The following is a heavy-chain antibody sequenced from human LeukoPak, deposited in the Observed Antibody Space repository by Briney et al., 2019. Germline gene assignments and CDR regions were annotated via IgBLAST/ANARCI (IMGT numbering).Heavy chain of an antibody. V-gene: IGHV1-18*01. D-gene: IGHD3-9*01. Sequence: ASVKVSCKASGYTSTSYGTSWVRQAPGQGLERMGWISAYNGNTNYAQKLQGRVTMTTDTSTSTAYMELRSLRSDDTAVYYCARDGARGYFDWLFSLSPFDYWGQGTLVTVSS. J-gene: IGHJ4*02. CDR3: ARDGARGYFDWLFSLSPFDY. CDR2: ISAYNGNT. CDR1: GYTSTSYG.